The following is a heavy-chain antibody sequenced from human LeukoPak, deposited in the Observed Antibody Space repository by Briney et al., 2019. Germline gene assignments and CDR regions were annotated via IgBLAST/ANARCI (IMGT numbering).Heavy chain of an antibody. Sequence: SETLSLTCTVSGGSISSYYWSWIRQPAGKGLEWIGRIYTSGSTNYNPSLKSRVTMSVDTSKNQFSLKLSSVTAADTAVCYCARGSRRLCSGGSCYSTDWFDPWGQGTLVTVSS. CDR3: ARGSRRLCSGGSCYSTDWFDP. J-gene: IGHJ5*02. V-gene: IGHV4-4*07. D-gene: IGHD2-15*01. CDR1: GGSISSYY. CDR2: IYTSGST.